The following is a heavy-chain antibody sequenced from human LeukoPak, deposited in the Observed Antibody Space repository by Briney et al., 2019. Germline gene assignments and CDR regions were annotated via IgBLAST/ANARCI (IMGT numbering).Heavy chain of an antibody. D-gene: IGHD3-22*01. CDR3: ARQIYYYDSSGYLYYFDY. Sequence: SETLSLTCAVYGGSFSGYYWGWIRQPPGKGLEWIGSIYYSGSTYYNPSLKSRVTISVDTSKNQFSLKLSSVTAADTAVYYCARQIYYYDSSGYLYYFDYWGQGTLVTVSS. V-gene: IGHV4-39*01. CDR1: GGSFSGYY. CDR2: IYYSGST. J-gene: IGHJ4*02.